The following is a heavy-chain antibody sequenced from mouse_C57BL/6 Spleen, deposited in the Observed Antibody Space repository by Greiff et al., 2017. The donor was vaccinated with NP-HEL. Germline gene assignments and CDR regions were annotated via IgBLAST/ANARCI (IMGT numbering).Heavy chain of an antibody. CDR3: ARQGDIYYGNSYWYFDV. CDR1: GFTFSSYT. D-gene: IGHD2-1*01. Sequence: EVKVVESGGGLVKPGGSLKLSCAASGFTFSSYTMSWVRQTPEKRLEWVATISGGGGNTYYPDSVKGRFTISRDNAKNTLYLQMSSLRSEDTALYYCARQGDIYYGNSYWYFDVWGTGTTVTVSS. V-gene: IGHV5-9*01. CDR2: ISGGGGNT. J-gene: IGHJ1*03.